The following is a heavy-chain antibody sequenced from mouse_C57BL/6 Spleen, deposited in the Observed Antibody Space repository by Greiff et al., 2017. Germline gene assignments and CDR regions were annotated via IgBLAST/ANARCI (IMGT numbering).Heavy chain of an antibody. Sequence: QVQLQQSGAELVKPGASVKMSCKASGYTFTSYWITWVKQRPGQGLEWIGDIYPGSGSTNYNEKFKSKATLTVDTSSSTAYMQLSSLTSEDSAVYYCARGYDYDRDAMDYWGQGTSVTVSS. V-gene: IGHV1-55*01. CDR2: IYPGSGST. D-gene: IGHD2-4*01. J-gene: IGHJ4*01. CDR3: ARGYDYDRDAMDY. CDR1: GYTFTSYW.